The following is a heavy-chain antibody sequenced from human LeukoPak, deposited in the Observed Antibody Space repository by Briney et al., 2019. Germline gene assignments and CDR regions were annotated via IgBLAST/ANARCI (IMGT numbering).Heavy chain of an antibody. Sequence: GGSLRLPCTASGFTFNKYAMSWLRQPPGKGLEWVSLISTSGRTHYADSVKGRFTISRDNSKNTLYLQMNSLRAEDTAVYYCAKDPPGFLLWGQGTLVTVSS. CDR1: GFTFNKYA. CDR3: AKDPPGFLL. CDR2: ISTSGRT. V-gene: IGHV3-23*01. J-gene: IGHJ5*02.